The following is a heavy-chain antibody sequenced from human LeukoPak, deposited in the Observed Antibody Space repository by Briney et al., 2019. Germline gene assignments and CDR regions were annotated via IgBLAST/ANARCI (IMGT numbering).Heavy chain of an antibody. V-gene: IGHV3-7*01. J-gene: IGHJ4*02. CDR2: IKQDGSEK. Sequence: HPGGSLRLSCAAPGFTFSSYWMSWVRQAPGKGLEWVANIKQDGSEKYYVDSVKGRFTISRDNAKNSLYLQMNSLRAEDTAVYYCARGGKYQLLYGIYWGQGTLVTVSS. D-gene: IGHD2-2*02. CDR1: GFTFSSYW. CDR3: ARGGKYQLLYGIY.